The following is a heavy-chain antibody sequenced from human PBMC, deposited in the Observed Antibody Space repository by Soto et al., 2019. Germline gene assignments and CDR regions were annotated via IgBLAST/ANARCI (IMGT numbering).Heavy chain of an antibody. CDR2: ISSSGSTI. CDR3: ATAVAGTTVDY. V-gene: IGHV3-48*03. Sequence: GGSLRLSCAASGFTFSSYEMNWVRQAPGKGLEWVSYISSSGSTIYYADSVKGRFTISRDNAKNSLYLQMNSLRAEDTAVYYCATAVAGTTVDYWGQGTLVTVSS. D-gene: IGHD6-19*01. CDR1: GFTFSSYE. J-gene: IGHJ4*02.